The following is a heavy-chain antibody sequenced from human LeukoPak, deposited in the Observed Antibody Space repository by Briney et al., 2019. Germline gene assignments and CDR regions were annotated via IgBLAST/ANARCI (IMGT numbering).Heavy chain of an antibody. CDR1: GFSFSRYG. J-gene: IGHJ6*03. Sequence: GGSLRLSCAASGFSFSRYGMHWVRQAPGKGLEWVAYIQYDGSNEQYANSVKGRFSISRDSSKNTLYLQMNSLRAEDTAVYYCAKDRCSNGIGCFYYYMDVWGKGTTVTIS. CDR3: AKDRCSNGIGCFYYYMDV. CDR2: IQYDGSNE. V-gene: IGHV3-30*02. D-gene: IGHD2-8*01.